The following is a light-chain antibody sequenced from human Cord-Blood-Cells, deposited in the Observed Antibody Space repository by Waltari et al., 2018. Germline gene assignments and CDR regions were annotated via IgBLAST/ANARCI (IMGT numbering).Light chain of an antibody. V-gene: IGKV1-5*03. CDR2: KAS. CDR3: QQYNSYST. J-gene: IGKJ1*01. CDR1: QSISSW. Sequence: DIQMTQSPSTLSASVGDRVTIPCRASQSISSWLAWDQQKPGKAPKVLIYKASSLESGVPSRFSGSGSGTEFTLTISSLQPDDFATYSCQQYNSYSTFGQGAKVEIK.